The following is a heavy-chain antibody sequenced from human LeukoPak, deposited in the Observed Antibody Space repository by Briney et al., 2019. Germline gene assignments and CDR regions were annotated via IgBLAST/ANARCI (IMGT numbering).Heavy chain of an antibody. CDR3: ASYSSSWLYYYYYGMDV. CDR2: IYYSGST. D-gene: IGHD6-13*01. CDR1: GGSVSSGSYD. J-gene: IGHJ6*02. Sequence: SETLSLTCTVSGGSVSSGSYDWSWIRQPPGKGLEWIGYIYYSGSTNYNPSLKSRVTISVDTSKNQFSLKLSSVTAADTAVYYCASYSSSWLYYYYYGMDVWGQGTTVTVSS. V-gene: IGHV4-61*01.